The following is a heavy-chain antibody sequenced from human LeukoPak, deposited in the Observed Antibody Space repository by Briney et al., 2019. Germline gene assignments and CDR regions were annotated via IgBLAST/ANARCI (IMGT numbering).Heavy chain of an antibody. CDR3: ARRGAMTGWFDP. J-gene: IGHJ5*02. V-gene: IGHV4-59*08. Sequence: SETLSLTCSVSGGSMSGYYWSWIRQSAGMGLEWIGYIYHTGSAHYNPSLESRATISIDMSRSQFSLRLRSVTASDTAVYYCARRGAMTGWFDPWGQGTLVTVSS. CDR2: IYHTGSA. CDR1: GGSMSGYY. D-gene: IGHD6-25*01.